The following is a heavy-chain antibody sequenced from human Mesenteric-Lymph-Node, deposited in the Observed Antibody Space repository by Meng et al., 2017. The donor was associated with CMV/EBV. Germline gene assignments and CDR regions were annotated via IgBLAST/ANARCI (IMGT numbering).Heavy chain of an antibody. D-gene: IGHD6-19*01. CDR3: AKEGGYSSGWYGGGWFDP. J-gene: IGHJ5*02. CDR1: GFTFDDYA. V-gene: IGHV3-9*01. Sequence: GGSLRLSCAASGFTFDDYAMHWVRQAPGKGLEWVSGISWNSGSIGYADSVKGRFTISRDNAKNSLYLQMNSLRAEDTALYYCAKEGGYSSGWYGGGWFDPWGQGTLVTVSS. CDR2: ISWNSGSI.